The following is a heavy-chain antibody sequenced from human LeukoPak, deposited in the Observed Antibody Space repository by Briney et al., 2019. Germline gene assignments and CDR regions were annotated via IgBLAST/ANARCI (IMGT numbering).Heavy chain of an antibody. CDR1: GYTFTSYG. V-gene: IGHV1-18*01. J-gene: IGHJ4*02. CDR3: ARVVRGVSSDY. D-gene: IGHD3-10*01. CDR2: ISAYNGNT. Sequence: GASVKVSCKASGYTFTSYGISWVRQAPGQGLEWMGWISAYNGNTNYAQKLQGRVTMTADTSTSTAYMELSSLRSEDTAVYYCARVVRGVSSDYWGQGTLVTVSS.